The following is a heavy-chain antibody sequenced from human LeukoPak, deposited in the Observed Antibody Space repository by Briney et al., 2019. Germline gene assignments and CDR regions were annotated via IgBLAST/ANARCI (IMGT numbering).Heavy chain of an antibody. D-gene: IGHD3-10*01. Sequence: GASVKVSCKASGYTFTSYAMNWVRQAPGQGLEWMGWINTNTGNPTYAQGFTGRFVFSLGTSLSTAYLRISSLKAEDTAVYYCARIGEAYYYYYYMDVWGKGTTVTVSS. CDR2: INTNTGNP. J-gene: IGHJ6*03. V-gene: IGHV7-4-1*02. CDR3: ARIGEAYYYYYYMDV. CDR1: GYTFTSYA.